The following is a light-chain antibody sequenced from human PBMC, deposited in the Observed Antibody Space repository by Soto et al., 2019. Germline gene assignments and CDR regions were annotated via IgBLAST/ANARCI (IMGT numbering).Light chain of an antibody. J-gene: IGLJ2*01. V-gene: IGLV2-8*01. CDR1: SSDVGGYNY. Sequence: QSALTQPPSASGSPGQSVTISCTGTSSDVGGYNYVSWYQQHAGKAPKLMIYEVSKRPSGVPDRFSGSKSGNTASLTVSGLQAEDEADYYCSSYGGNNNVIFGGGTKLTVL. CDR3: SSYGGNNNVI. CDR2: EVS.